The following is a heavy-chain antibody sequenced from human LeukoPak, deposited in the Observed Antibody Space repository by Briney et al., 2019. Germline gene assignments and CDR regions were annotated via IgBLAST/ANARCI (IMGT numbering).Heavy chain of an antibody. Sequence: GGSLRLSCAASGFTFSSYAMHWVRQAPGKGLEWVAVISHDGNNKYNADSVKGRFTISRDNSKNTLYLQTNSLRAEDTAVYYCAREGVYSNGPSDYWGQGTRVTVSS. D-gene: IGHD5-18*01. J-gene: IGHJ4*02. CDR2: ISHDGNNK. CDR3: AREGVYSNGPSDY. V-gene: IGHV3-30-3*01. CDR1: GFTFSSYA.